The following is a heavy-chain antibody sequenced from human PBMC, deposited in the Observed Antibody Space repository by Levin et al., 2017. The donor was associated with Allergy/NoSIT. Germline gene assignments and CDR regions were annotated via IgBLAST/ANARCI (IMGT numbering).Heavy chain of an antibody. Sequence: ESLKISCTVSGGSIGSTSYYWGWIRQPPGKGLEWIGSIYYNGSTYYNPSLKSRITISVDTSKNQFSLKLSSVTAADTAVYYCARLSTGCFDYWGQGTLVTVSS. CDR3: ARLSTGCFDY. V-gene: IGHV4-39*01. D-gene: IGHD1-1*01. CDR2: IYYNGST. J-gene: IGHJ4*02. CDR1: GGSIGSTSYY.